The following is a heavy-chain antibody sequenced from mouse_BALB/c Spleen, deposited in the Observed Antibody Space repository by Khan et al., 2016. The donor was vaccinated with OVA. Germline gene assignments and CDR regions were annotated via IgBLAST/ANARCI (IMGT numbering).Heavy chain of an antibody. Sequence: VQLQQSGTEFVKPGASVRLSCTASGFNIKNTYIHWVKHRPEQRLEWIGRIDPANGNTKYDPRFQGKAAITSDTSSNSAYLQLRRLTPEETAVYYCAHSLLLYAMDCWGQGTAVTVSS. J-gene: IGHJ4*01. CDR2: IDPANGNT. D-gene: IGHD1-2*01. V-gene: IGHV14-3*02. CDR3: AHSLLLYAMDC. CDR1: GFNIKNTY.